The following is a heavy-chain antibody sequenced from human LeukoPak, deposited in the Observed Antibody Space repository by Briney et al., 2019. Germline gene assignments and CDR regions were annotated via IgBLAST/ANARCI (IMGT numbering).Heavy chain of an antibody. V-gene: IGHV3-23*01. CDR1: GFTFNTYA. D-gene: IGHD6-19*01. CDR3: AKDFSSSVPYYYYGMDV. Sequence: GGSLRLSCAASGFTFNTYAMTWVRQAPGKGPEWVSAISGSGGSTYYADSVKGRFTISRDNSKKTLYLQMNSLRAEDTALYYCAKDFSSSVPYYYYGMDVWGQGTTVTVSS. J-gene: IGHJ6*02. CDR2: ISGSGGST.